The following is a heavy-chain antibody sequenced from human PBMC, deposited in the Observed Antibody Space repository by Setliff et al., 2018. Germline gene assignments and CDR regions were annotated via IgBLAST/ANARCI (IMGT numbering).Heavy chain of an antibody. CDR3: SRETWYDEGYSYMDV. Sequence: GASVKVSCKASGYTFTSNLINWVRQAPGQGLEWLGWINTNTGNPTYSQGFTGRIVFSLEASANTSYLQIRNLETEDTGVYSCSRETWYDEGYSYMDVWGQGTAVTVSS. D-gene: IGHD1-1*01. CDR1: GYTFTSNL. J-gene: IGHJ6*03. V-gene: IGHV7-4-1*01. CDR2: INTNTGNP.